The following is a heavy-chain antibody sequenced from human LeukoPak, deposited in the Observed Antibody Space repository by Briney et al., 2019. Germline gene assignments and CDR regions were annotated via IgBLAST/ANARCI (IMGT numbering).Heavy chain of an antibody. CDR1: GFTVSSNY. CDR2: IYSGGTT. J-gene: IGHJ4*02. V-gene: IGHV3-53*01. CDR3: ARERSIRAFDY. Sequence: GGSLRLSCAASGFTVSSNYMSWVRQAPGRGLEWVSVIYSGGTTYYAESVEGRFTISRDNSKNMLYLQMNSLRAEDTAVYYCARERSIRAFDYWGQGTLATVSS. D-gene: IGHD3-3*02.